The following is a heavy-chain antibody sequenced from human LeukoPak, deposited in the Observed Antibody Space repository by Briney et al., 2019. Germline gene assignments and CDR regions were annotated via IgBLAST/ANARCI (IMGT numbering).Heavy chain of an antibody. Sequence: VASVKVSCKASGYTFTNYGISWVRQAPGQGLEWMGWISAYNGNTNYAQKLQGRVTMTTDTSTRTAYMELRSLRSDDTALYYCARSLRPSDILTGRHDEAFDPWGQGTLVTVSS. CDR1: GYTFTNYG. CDR2: ISAYNGNT. CDR3: ARSLRPSDILTGRHDEAFDP. V-gene: IGHV1-18*01. D-gene: IGHD3-9*01. J-gene: IGHJ5*02.